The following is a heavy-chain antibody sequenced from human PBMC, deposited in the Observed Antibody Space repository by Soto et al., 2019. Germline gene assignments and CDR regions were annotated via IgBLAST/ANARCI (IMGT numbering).Heavy chain of an antibody. CDR1: GYTFSNYD. V-gene: IGHV1-8*01. D-gene: IGHD3-10*01. CDR2: VNPNNGDT. J-gene: IGHJ4*02. CDR3: AKVSRKGSAIDFDY. Sequence: QVQLVQSGAELKKPEASVRVSCKASGYTFSNYDKNWVRQATGQGPEWIGWVNPNNGDTGYAQKFQGRVTLTTDISTTTAYMELTSLRSEDTAIYYCAKVSRKGSAIDFDYWGQGTLITVSS.